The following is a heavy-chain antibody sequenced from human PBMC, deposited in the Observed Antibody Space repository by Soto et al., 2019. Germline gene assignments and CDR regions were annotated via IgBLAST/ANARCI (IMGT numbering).Heavy chain of an antibody. Sequence: SETLSLTCTVSGGSISSGGYYWSWIRQHPGTGLEWIGHTTYSGSTYYNTSLKSRVTISVDTSKNQFSLKLSSVTAADTAVYYCARSGGPPYYSYGMDVWGQGTTVTVSS. D-gene: IGHD6-19*01. CDR3: ARSGGPPYYSYGMDV. J-gene: IGHJ6*02. CDR1: GGSISSGGYY. V-gene: IGHV4-31*03. CDR2: TTYSGST.